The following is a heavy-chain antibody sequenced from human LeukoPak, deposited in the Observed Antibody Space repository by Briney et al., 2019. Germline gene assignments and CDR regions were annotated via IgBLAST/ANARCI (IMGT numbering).Heavy chain of an antibody. CDR3: CTGVVGGTTD. Sequence: KAGGPLRLSCAASGFTFNNAWMTWVRQAPGKGLEWVGRIKSKTDGGTTDYAAPVKGRFSISRDDSKNTLYLQMNSLKTEDTAVYYCCTGVVGGTTDWGQGILVTVSS. V-gene: IGHV3-15*01. CDR2: IKSKTDGGTT. CDR1: GFTFNNAW. J-gene: IGHJ4*02. D-gene: IGHD1-26*01.